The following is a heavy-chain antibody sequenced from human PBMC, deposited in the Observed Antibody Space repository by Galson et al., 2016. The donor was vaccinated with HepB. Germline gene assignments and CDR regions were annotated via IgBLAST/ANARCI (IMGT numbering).Heavy chain of an antibody. CDR2: ISRDGGTI. Sequence: SLRLSCAGSGFAFSNYAMHWVRQVPGKGLEYVSRISRDGGTIYYADSVKGRFIVSRDNSRNMQYLQMSSLRPEDTAIYYCMKDDRHDISDIWGQGTMVTVSS. CDR1: GFAFSNYA. CDR3: MKDDRHDISDI. J-gene: IGHJ3*02. V-gene: IGHV3-64D*06.